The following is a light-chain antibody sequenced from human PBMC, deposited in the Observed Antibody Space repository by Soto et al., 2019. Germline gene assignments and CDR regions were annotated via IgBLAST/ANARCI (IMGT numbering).Light chain of an antibody. CDR1: SSDVGDYNY. J-gene: IGLJ2*01. CDR2: EVS. Sequence: QSVLTQPRSVSGSPGQSVTISCTGTSSDVGDYNYVSWYQQHPGKAPKFIIYEVSKRPSGVPDRFSGSKSGNTASLTISGLQAEDEADYYCCSYAGTYTVVFGGGT. V-gene: IGLV2-11*01. CDR3: CSYAGTYTVV.